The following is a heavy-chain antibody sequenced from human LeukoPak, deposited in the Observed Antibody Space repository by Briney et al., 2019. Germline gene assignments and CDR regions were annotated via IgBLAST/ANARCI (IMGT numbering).Heavy chain of an antibody. J-gene: IGHJ4*02. D-gene: IGHD4-17*01. CDR2: IYPGDSDT. CDR3: ARKANNYGDSFDY. V-gene: IGHV5-51*01. CDR1: GYSFTSYW. Sequence: GESLKISCEGSGYSFTSYWIGWVRQMRGKGLEWMGIIYPGDSDTRYSPSFQGQVTISADKSISTAYLQGSSLKPSDTAMYYCARKANNYGDSFDYWGQGTLVTVAS.